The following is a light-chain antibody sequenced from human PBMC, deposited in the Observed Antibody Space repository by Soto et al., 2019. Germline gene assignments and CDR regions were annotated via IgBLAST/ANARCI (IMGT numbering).Light chain of an antibody. CDR1: QAISKY. CDR2: DAS. V-gene: IGKV1-33*01. CDR3: QQYNNPPYT. Sequence: DLQMTQSPSSLSASLGDRVTITCQASQAISKYLHWYHQRPGKAPILVIYDASNLEAGAPSRFSGGGSGTSFTLTISSLQPEDIGTYFCQQYNNPPYTFGQGTKLDIK. J-gene: IGKJ2*01.